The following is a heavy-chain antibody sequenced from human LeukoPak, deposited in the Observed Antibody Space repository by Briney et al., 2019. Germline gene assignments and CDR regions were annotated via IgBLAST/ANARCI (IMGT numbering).Heavy chain of an antibody. CDR2: IYHSGST. CDR3: ASRSHYGGNEGPNAFDI. D-gene: IGHD4-23*01. V-gene: IGHV4-39*07. J-gene: IGHJ3*02. CDR1: GGSISSSSYY. Sequence: SETLSLTCTVSGGSISSSSYYWGWIRQPPGKGLERIGSIYHSGSTNYNPSLKSRVTISVDTSKNQFSLKLSSVTAADTAVYYCASRSHYGGNEGPNAFDIWGQGTMVTVSS.